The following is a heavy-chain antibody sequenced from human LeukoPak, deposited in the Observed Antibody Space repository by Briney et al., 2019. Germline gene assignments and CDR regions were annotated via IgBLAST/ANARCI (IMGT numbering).Heavy chain of an antibody. V-gene: IGHV7-4-1*02. CDR1: GYTFTSYA. CDR3: ARTGPPFSGYDYAFDI. Sequence: GASVKVSCKASGYTFTSYAMNWVRQAPGQGLEWMGWINTNTGNPTYAQGFTGRFVFSLDTSVSTAYLQISSLKAEDTAVFYCARTGPPFSGYDYAFDIWGQGTMVTVSS. D-gene: IGHD5-12*01. J-gene: IGHJ3*02. CDR2: INTNTGNP.